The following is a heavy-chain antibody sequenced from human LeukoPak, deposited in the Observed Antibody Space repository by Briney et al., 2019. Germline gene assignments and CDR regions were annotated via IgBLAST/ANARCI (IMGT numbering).Heavy chain of an antibody. V-gene: IGHV1-2*02. CDR2: ISPNSGGT. CDR1: GYTFTGYY. Sequence: ASVKVSCKASGYTFTGYYMHWVRQAPGQGLEWMGWISPNSGGTNYAQKFQGRVTMTRDTSISTAYMELSRLRSDDTAVYHCARGLYYYGSGSYAGGYWGQGTLVTVSS. CDR3: ARGLYYYGSGSYAGGY. D-gene: IGHD3-10*01. J-gene: IGHJ4*02.